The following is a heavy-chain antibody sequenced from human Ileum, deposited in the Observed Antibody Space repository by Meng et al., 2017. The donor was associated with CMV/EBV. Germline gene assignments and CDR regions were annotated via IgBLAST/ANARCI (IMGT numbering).Heavy chain of an antibody. CDR3: AREVAVAGHFDC. D-gene: IGHD6-19*01. J-gene: IGHJ4*02. CDR1: GYTFTSNT. CDR2: INAGDGFT. V-gene: IGHV1-3*01. Sequence: QVQLVQSGAEVKKPGASVKVSCTASGYTFTSNTMHWVRQAPGQGLEWMGWINAGDGFTKYSKKFQGRVTITRDTSANTAYMEMSSLRSEDTAVYYCAREVAVAGHFDCWGQGTLVTVSS.